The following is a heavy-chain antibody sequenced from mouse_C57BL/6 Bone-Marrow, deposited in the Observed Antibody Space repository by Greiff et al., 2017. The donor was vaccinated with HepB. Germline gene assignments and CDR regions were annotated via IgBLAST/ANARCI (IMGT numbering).Heavy chain of an antibody. CDR2: INPGSGGT. CDR3: ARHHGAY. Sequence: VQLQQSGAELVRPGTSVKVSCKASGYAFTNYLIEWVKQRPGQGLEWIGVINPGSGGTNYNEKFKGKATLTADKSSSTAYMQLISLTSEDSAVYFCARHHGAYWGQGTLVTVSA. V-gene: IGHV1-54*01. CDR1: GYAFTNYL. J-gene: IGHJ3*01.